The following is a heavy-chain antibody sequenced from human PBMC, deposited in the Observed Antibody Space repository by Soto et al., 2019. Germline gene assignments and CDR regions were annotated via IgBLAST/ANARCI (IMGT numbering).Heavy chain of an antibody. V-gene: IGHV4-34*01. Sequence: SETLSLTCAVYGGSFSGYYWSWIRQPPGKGLEWIGEINHSGSTNYNPSLKSRVTISVDTSKNQFSLKLSSVTAADTAVYYCARGRRYFDCSTYSYYGMDVWGQGTTVTVSS. J-gene: IGHJ6*02. CDR1: GGSFSGYY. D-gene: IGHD3-9*01. CDR3: ARGRRYFDCSTYSYYGMDV. CDR2: INHSGST.